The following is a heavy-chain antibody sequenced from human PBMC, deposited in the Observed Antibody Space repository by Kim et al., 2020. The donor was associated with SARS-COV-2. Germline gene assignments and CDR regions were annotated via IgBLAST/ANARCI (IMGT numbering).Heavy chain of an antibody. V-gene: IGHV3-21*01. D-gene: IGHD3-10*01. J-gene: IGHJ4*02. CDR2: ISSSSSYI. Sequence: GGSLRLSCAASGFTFSSYSMNWVRQAPGKGLEWVSSISSSSSYIYYADSVKGRFTISRDNAKNSLYLQMNSLRAEDTAVYYCASITEPGSYPKEYFDYWGQGTLVTVSS. CDR3: ASITEPGSYPKEYFDY. CDR1: GFTFSSYS.